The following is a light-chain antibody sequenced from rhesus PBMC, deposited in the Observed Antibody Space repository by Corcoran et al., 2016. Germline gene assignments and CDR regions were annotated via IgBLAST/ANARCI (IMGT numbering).Light chain of an antibody. J-gene: IGKJ2*01. CDR1: QGISNA. Sequence: DIQMSQSPSSLSASVGDKVTITCRASQGISNALAWYQQKPGKAPKLLIYAASSLESGVPSRFLGRKSGTDVTLTISSLQPEDFATYYGQQGYSTPYSFGQGTKVEIK. CDR3: QQGYSTPYS. CDR2: AAS. V-gene: IGKV1-33*02.